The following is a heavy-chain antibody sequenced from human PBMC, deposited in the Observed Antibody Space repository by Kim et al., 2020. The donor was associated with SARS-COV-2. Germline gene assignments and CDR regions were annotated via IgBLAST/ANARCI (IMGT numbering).Heavy chain of an antibody. CDR3: ARARYFDWLLSYFDY. J-gene: IGHJ4*02. Sequence: PSLKSRVTISVDTSKNQCSLKLSSVTAADTAVYYCARARYFDWLLSYFDYWGQGTLVTVSS. D-gene: IGHD3-9*01. V-gene: IGHV4-59*01.